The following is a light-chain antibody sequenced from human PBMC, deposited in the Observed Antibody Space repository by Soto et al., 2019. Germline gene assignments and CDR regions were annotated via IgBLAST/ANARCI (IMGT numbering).Light chain of an antibody. CDR1: SSDVGNSNG. V-gene: IGLV2-18*02. J-gene: IGLJ1*01. CDR2: DVN. Sequence: SALTQPPSVSGSPGQSVAISCTGTSSDVGNSNGVSWYHQPPGTAPKLMIYDVNNRPSGVPDRFSGSKSGNTASLTISGLQAEDEDDYYCSSYTSSSTYVFGTGTKVTVL. CDR3: SSYTSSSTYV.